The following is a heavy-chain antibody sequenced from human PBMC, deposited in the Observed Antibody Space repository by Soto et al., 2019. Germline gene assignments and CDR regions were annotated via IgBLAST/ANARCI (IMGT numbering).Heavy chain of an antibody. CDR1: GFPFNNYA. J-gene: IGHJ4*02. V-gene: IGHV3-23*01. D-gene: IGHD3-22*01. Sequence: RGSLSLSWAASGFPFNNYAMSWVLQAPGTGLEWVSGIGGSGRTTYYADSVKGRFTISRDNSNNTLFLQMNSLRAEDTAVYYCAKRRYSDSSGDCYDYWGKGARVTVSS. CDR3: AKRRYSDSSGDCYDY. CDR2: IGGSGRTT.